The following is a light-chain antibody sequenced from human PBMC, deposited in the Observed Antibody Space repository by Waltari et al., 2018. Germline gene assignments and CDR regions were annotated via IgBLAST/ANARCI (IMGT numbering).Light chain of an antibody. J-gene: IGKJ5*01. Sequence: DIQMTQSPSSVSASVGDTVNITCRASQDISNQLTWYQQKPGKPPKFLIYDASTLESGVPSRFSGSGSGTDFTLTVRRLQPEDFATYYCQETNTFPLTFGQGTRLEIK. CDR3: QETNTFPLT. CDR2: DAS. V-gene: IGKV1D-12*01. CDR1: QDISNQ.